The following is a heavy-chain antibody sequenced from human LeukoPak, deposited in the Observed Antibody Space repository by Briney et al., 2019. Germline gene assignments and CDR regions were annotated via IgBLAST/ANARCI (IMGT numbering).Heavy chain of an antibody. CDR3: ARGRSSWYGANNWFDP. CDR1: GYTFTTYD. J-gene: IGHJ5*02. D-gene: IGHD6-13*01. CDR2: MNPSSGNT. V-gene: IGHV1-8*01. Sequence: ASVKVSCKASGYTFTTYDINWVRQATGQGLEWMGWMNPSSGNTGYAQKVRGRVTMTRDTSISTAYMELSSLRSEDTAVYYCARGRSSWYGANNWFDPWGQGTLVTVSS.